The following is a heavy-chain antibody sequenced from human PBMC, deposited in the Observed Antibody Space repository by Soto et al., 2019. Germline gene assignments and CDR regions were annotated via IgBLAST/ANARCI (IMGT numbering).Heavy chain of an antibody. CDR3: ARGSIAVVGRNQLDY. Sequence: QVQLVQSGPEVKKTGASVKVSCRASGYFFTSYAIHWVPQAPGPRLEWLGWINAANGHTKYSQNFQGRVIITRDTTANTVYLEVSSLKSADTADYYCARGSIAVVGRNQLDYWGQGTRVTVFS. V-gene: IGHV1-3*01. CDR2: INAANGHT. CDR1: GYFFTSYA. J-gene: IGHJ4*02. D-gene: IGHD2-15*01.